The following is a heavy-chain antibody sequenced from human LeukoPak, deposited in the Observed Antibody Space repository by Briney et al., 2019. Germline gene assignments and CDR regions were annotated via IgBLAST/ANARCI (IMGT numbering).Heavy chain of an antibody. J-gene: IGHJ4*02. CDR3: AGRGDGNLYYFDH. CDR2: INNRADET. V-gene: IGHV3-23*01. D-gene: IGHD5-24*01. CDR1: GFTFSDYG. Sequence: AGGSLRLSCAASGFTFSDYGMSWFRQAPGKGLEWVSTINNRADETHYADSVRGRFTISRDNAKNSLYLQMNSLRPEDTAVYYCAGRGDGNLYYFDHWGQGTLVTASS.